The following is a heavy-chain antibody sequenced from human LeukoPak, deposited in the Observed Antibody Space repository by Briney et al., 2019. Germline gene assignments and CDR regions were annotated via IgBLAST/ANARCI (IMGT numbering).Heavy chain of an antibody. CDR2: IYYSGST. Sequence: PSETLSLTCTVSGGSISSGGYYWSWIRQHPGKGLEWIGYIYYSGSTYYNPSLKSRVTISVDTSKNQFSLKLSSVTAADTAVHYCARDRKDDSSGYGLFDYWGQGTLVTVSS. CDR1: GGSISSGGYY. CDR3: ARDRKDDSSGYGLFDY. D-gene: IGHD3-22*01. V-gene: IGHV4-31*03. J-gene: IGHJ4*02.